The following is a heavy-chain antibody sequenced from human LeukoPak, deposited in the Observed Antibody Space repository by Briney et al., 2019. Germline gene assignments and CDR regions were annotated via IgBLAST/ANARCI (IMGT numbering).Heavy chain of an antibody. V-gene: IGHV3-43D*03. J-gene: IGHJ4*02. CDR2: ISWDGGST. CDR1: GFTFDDYA. Sequence: GGSLRLSCAASGFTFDDYAMHWVRQAPGKGLEWASLISWDGGSTYYADSVKGRFTISRDNSKNSLYLQMNSLRAEDTASYYCAKDQGHCSSTSCLALDYWGQGTLVTVSS. D-gene: IGHD2-2*01. CDR3: AKDQGHCSSTSCLALDY.